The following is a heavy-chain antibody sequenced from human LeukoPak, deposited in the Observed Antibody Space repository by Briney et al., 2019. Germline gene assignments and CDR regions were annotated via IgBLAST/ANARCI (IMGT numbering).Heavy chain of an antibody. D-gene: IGHD5-24*01. Sequence: GGSLRLSCTASGFTFGDYAMSWVRQAPGKGLEWVGFIRSKAYGGTTEYAASVKGGFTISRDDSKSIAYLQMNSLKTEDTAVYYCTRGTRRDGYNAVQYYWGQGTLVTVSS. CDR1: GFTFGDYA. V-gene: IGHV3-49*04. CDR2: IRSKAYGGTT. J-gene: IGHJ4*02. CDR3: TRGTRRDGYNAVQYY.